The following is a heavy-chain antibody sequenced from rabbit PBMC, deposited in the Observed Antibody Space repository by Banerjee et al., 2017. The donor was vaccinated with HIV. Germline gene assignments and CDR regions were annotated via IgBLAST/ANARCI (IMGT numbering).Heavy chain of an antibody. Sequence: QEQLEESGGGLVKPEGSLTLTCKASGFSFSNKYVMCWVRQAPGKGLEWIACINTISGDTVYATWAKGRFTISKASWTTVTLQMTSLTAADTATYFCMRYGTGWGDNLWGPGTLVTV. V-gene: IGHV1S45*01. D-gene: IGHD4-1*01. J-gene: IGHJ4*01. CDR2: INTISGDT. CDR3: MRYGTGWGDNL. CDR1: GFSFSNKYV.